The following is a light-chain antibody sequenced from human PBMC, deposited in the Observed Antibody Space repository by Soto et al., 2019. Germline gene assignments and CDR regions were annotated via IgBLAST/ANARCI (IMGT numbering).Light chain of an antibody. CDR1: SSDVGAYNY. V-gene: IGLV2-8*01. CDR2: EVT. Sequence: QSALTQPPSASGSPGQSVTISCTGTSSDVGAYNYGSWYQQHAGKAPKLVIYEVTKRPSGVPDRFSGSKSANTASLTVSGLQAEDEADYSCSSFASSNTWVFGGGTKLTVL. CDR3: SSFASSNTWV. J-gene: IGLJ3*02.